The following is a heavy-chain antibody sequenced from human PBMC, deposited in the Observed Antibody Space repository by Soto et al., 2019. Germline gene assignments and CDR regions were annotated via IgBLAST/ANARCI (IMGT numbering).Heavy chain of an antibody. CDR3: ARLPQPRYTADPYAVDV. J-gene: IGHJ6*02. Sequence: QVHLVQSGTEVKKPGSSVKVSCKASGGTFSSSGFSWVRQAPGQGLEWMGMIVPSLDTTNYAQKCQARVTITADEVTSTAYMELRSLRSDETALYYGARLPQPRYTADPYAVDVWGQGTRVIVSS. V-gene: IGHV1-69*11. D-gene: IGHD3-16*02. CDR1: GGTFSSSG. CDR2: IVPSLDTT.